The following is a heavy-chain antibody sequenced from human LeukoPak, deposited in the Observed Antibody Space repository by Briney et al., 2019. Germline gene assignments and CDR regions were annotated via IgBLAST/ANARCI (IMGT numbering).Heavy chain of an antibody. CDR1: GGSFSGYY. J-gene: IGHJ4*02. CDR2: INHSGST. D-gene: IGHD4-23*01. V-gene: IGHV4-34*01. CDR3: ARDGFCGGNAN. Sequence: SETLSLTCAVYGGSFSGYYWSWIRQPPGKGLEWIGEINHSGSTNYNPSLKSRVTMSVDTSKNQFSLKLSSVTAADTAVYYCARDGFCGGNANWGQGTLVTVSS.